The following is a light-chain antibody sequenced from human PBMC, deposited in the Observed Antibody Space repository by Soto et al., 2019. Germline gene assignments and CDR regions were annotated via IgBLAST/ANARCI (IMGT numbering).Light chain of an antibody. V-gene: IGKV3-20*01. CDR3: QQYGSSPWA. J-gene: IGKJ1*01. CDR2: GAS. Sequence: EIVLTQSPGTLSLSPGERATLSCRASQSVSSSYLAWYQQKPGQAPRLLIYGASSRGTGIPDRFSGSGSGTAFTLTISRLEPEDSAVYYCQQYGSSPWAFGQGTKVEIK. CDR1: QSVSSSY.